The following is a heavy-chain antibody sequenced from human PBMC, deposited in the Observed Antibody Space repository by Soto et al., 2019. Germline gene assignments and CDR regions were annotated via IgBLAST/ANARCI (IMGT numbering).Heavy chain of an antibody. J-gene: IGHJ6*02. Sequence: ASVKVSCKASGYTFTSYGISWVRQAPGQGLEWMGWISAYNGNTDYAQKLQGRVTVTTDTSTSTAYMELRSLRSDDTAVYYRARDSSTGYYSGMDVWGQGTTVTVSS. CDR2: ISAYNGNT. CDR3: ARDSSTGYYSGMDV. CDR1: GYTFTSYG. V-gene: IGHV1-18*01.